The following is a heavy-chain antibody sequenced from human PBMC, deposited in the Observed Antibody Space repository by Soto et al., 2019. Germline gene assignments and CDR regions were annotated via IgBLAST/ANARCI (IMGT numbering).Heavy chain of an antibody. V-gene: IGHV4-30-2*01. CDR3: ARSRKFDY. CDR2: IFPSGTT. CDR1: GGSLSGATYS. Sequence: SETLSLTCGVSGGSLSGATYSWNWIRQPPGKGLEWIGYIFPSGTTYYNPSLKSRVTISIDVSKNQFSLSLRSLTAADTAVYYCARSRKFDYWSQGTLVTVSS. J-gene: IGHJ4*02.